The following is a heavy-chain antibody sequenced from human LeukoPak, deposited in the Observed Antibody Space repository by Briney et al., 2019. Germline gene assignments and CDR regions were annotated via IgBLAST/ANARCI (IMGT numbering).Heavy chain of an antibody. Sequence: GGSLRLSCAASGFTFSSYAMHWVRQAPGKGLEWVAVLSYDRSNKYYADSVKGRFTISRDNSKNTLYLQMNSLRAEDTAVYYCATPYYDSSGYYYGVLDYWGQGTLVTVSS. V-gene: IGHV3-30-3*01. CDR1: GFTFSSYA. D-gene: IGHD3-22*01. J-gene: IGHJ4*02. CDR2: LSYDRSNK. CDR3: ATPYYDSSGYYYGVLDY.